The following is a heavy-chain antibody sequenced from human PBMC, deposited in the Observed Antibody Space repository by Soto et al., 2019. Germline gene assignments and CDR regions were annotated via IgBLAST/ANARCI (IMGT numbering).Heavy chain of an antibody. Sequence: SQTLSLTCAIFGDSVSSKSVAWNWIRQSPSRGLEWLGRTYYRSKWYDDYAVSVKSRIIINPDTSKNQFSLQLNSVTPEDTAVYYCARVRFEQRMSQFDYWGQGILVTVSS. V-gene: IGHV6-1*01. D-gene: IGHD6-25*01. J-gene: IGHJ4*02. CDR1: GDSVSSKSVA. CDR3: ARVRFEQRMSQFDY. CDR2: TYYRSKWYD.